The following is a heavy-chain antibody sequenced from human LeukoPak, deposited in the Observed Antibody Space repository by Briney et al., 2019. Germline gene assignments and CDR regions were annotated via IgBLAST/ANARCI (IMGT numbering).Heavy chain of an antibody. CDR2: VSPDSGDT. D-gene: IGHD6-19*01. CDR3: TRGRAAGD. J-gene: IGHJ4*02. Sequence: ASVRVSCKASGYTFTNNDINWVRQAAGQGIEWMGWVSPDSGDTGYAPNFRGRVTMTTDTSINTAYMELTSLTSEDTAIYYCTRGRAAGDWGQGTLVTVSS. V-gene: IGHV1-8*01. CDR1: GYTFTNND.